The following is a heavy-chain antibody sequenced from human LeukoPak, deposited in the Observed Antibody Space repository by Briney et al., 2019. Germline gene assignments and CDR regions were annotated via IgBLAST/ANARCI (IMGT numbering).Heavy chain of an antibody. J-gene: IGHJ4*02. CDR1: GFTFSSYC. Sequence: GGSLRLSCAASGFTFSSYCMNWVRQAPGKGLEWVSSISSSSSYIYYADSVKGRFTISRDNAKNSLYLQMNSLRAEDTAVYYCARGIAAAGTDYWGQGTLVTVSS. D-gene: IGHD6-13*01. CDR2: ISSSSSYI. V-gene: IGHV3-21*01. CDR3: ARGIAAAGTDY.